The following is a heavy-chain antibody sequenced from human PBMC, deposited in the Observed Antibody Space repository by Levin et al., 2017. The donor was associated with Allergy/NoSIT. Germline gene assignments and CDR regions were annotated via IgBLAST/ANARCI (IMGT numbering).Heavy chain of an antibody. CDR3: SNSTIGGYYGLDV. Sequence: KISCKASGGTFSSYTITWGRQAPGRGLEWMGGTMSIVGTTNYAQRFQGRVTITADESTSTAYMALSSLRSEDTALYYCSNSTIGGYYGLDVWGQGTTVTVSS. V-gene: IGHV1-69*01. CDR1: GGTFSSYT. J-gene: IGHJ6*02. D-gene: IGHD1-26*01. CDR2: TMSIVGTT.